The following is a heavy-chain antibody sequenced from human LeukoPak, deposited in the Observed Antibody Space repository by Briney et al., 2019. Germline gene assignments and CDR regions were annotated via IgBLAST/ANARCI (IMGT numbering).Heavy chain of an antibody. J-gene: IGHJ4*02. D-gene: IGHD2-2*01. V-gene: IGHV3-30*02. CDR1: GFTFSSYG. Sequence: GGSLRLSCAASGFTFSSYGMHWVRQAPGKGLEWVAFIRYDGSNKYYADSVKGRFTISRDNSKNTLYLQMNSLRAEDTAVYYCAKDGLGYCSSTSCFYFDYWGQGTLVTVSS. CDR3: AKDGLGYCSSTSCFYFDY. CDR2: IRYDGSNK.